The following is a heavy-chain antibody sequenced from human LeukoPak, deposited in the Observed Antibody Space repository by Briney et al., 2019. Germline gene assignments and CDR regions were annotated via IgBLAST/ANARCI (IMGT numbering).Heavy chain of an antibody. Sequence: GASVKVSCKASGYTFTSFAMNWVRQAPGQGLEWMGWINTNTGNPTYAQGFTGRFVFSLDTSVSTAYLQISSLKAEDTAVYYCARAPIVATDYYYGMDVWGQGTTVTVSS. J-gene: IGHJ6*02. V-gene: IGHV7-4-1*02. D-gene: IGHD5-12*01. CDR1: GYTFTSFA. CDR2: INTNTGNP. CDR3: ARAPIVATDYYYGMDV.